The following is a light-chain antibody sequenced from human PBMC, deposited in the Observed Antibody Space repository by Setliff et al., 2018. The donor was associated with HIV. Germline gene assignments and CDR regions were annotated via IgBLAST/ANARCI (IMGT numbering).Light chain of an antibody. CDR1: QTVTKSF. V-gene: IGKV3D-20*01. Sequence: EIVLTQSPATLSLSPGERGTLSCGASQTVTKSFLAWYQQKPGLAPRLLIFDASSRAAGIPDRFSGSGSGTDFTPTITSLEPEDFGVYYCQQYSSSPPTFGQGTKVDIK. CDR3: QQYSSSPPT. J-gene: IGKJ1*01. CDR2: DAS.